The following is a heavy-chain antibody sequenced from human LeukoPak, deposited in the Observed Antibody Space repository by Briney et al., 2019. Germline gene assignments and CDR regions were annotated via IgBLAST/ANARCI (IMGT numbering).Heavy chain of an antibody. Sequence: GASVKVSCKASGGTFSSYAISRVRQAPGQGLEWMGGIIPIFGTANYAQKFQGRVTITADESTSTAYMELSSLRSEDTAVYYRARYYDSSGYYSDYWGQGTLVTVAS. V-gene: IGHV1-69*13. CDR3: ARYYDSSGYYSDY. CDR2: IIPIFGTA. D-gene: IGHD3-22*01. J-gene: IGHJ4*02. CDR1: GGTFSSYA.